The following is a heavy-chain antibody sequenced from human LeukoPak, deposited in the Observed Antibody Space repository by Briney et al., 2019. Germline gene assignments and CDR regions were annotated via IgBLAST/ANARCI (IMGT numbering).Heavy chain of an antibody. CDR2: IYYSGST. Sequence: LRLSCAASGFTFSSYAMSWVRQAPGKGLEWVGYIYYSGSTYYNPSLKSRVTISVDTSKNQFSLKLSSVTAADTAVYYCARDGFSDAFDIWGQGTMVTVSS. CDR1: GFTFSSYA. CDR3: ARDGFSDAFDI. V-gene: IGHV4-30-4*08. J-gene: IGHJ3*02.